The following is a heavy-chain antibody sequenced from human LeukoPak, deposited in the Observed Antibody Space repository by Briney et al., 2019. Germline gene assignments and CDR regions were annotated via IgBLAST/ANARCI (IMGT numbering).Heavy chain of an antibody. V-gene: IGHV1-3*01. CDR3: ALGGIAAAGTTFDY. J-gene: IGHJ4*02. D-gene: IGHD6-13*01. CDR2: INAGNGNT. CDR1: GYTFTSYA. Sequence: GASVKVSCKASGYTFTSYAMHWVRQAPGQRLEWMGWINAGNGNTKYSQKFQGRVTITTDTSTSTAYMELRSLRSDDTAVYYCALGGIAAAGTTFDYWGQGTLVTVSS.